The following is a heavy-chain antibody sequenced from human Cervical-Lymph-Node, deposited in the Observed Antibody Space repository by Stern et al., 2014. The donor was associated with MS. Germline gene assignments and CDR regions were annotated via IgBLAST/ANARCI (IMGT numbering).Heavy chain of an antibody. Sequence: SGPVLVKPTETLTLTCTVSGFSLSAGTMGVSWVRQPPGKALDWLANIFSNDEKAYKPSLRSRLTISKDTSTSQAVLTVAIVNPVDAGTYYYSRIRTRSPWHRSLDYWGQGTLVTVSS. D-gene: IGHD3-3*01. CDR3: SRIRTRSPWHRSLDY. V-gene: IGHV2-26*01. J-gene: IGHJ4*02. CDR1: GFSLSAGTMG. CDR2: IFSNDEK.